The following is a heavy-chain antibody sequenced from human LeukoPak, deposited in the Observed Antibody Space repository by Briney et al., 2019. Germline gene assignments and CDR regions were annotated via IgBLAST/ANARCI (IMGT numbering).Heavy chain of an antibody. CDR1: GFTFSNYA. Sequence: GGSLRLSCAASGFTFSNYAMEWVRQAPGKGLEWVSSLSSTSTNIYYADSVKGRFTISRDNAKNSLYLQMNSLRAEDTAVYYCARLSMTSYGKYYFEYWGQGTLVTVSS. CDR2: LSSTSTNI. D-gene: IGHD3-10*01. CDR3: ARLSMTSYGKYYFEY. V-gene: IGHV3-21*01. J-gene: IGHJ4*02.